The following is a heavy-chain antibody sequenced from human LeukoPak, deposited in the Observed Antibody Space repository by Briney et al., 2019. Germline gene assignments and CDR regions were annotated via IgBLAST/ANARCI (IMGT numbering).Heavy chain of an antibody. V-gene: IGHV3-48*01. J-gene: IGHJ4*02. CDR2: ISSSSSTI. Sequence: GGSLRLSCAASGFTFSSYSMNWVRQAPGKGLEWVSYISSSSSTIYYADSVKGRFTISRDNAKNSLYLQMNSLRAEDTAVYYCAREAWGCDYWGQGTLVTVSS. CDR1: GFTFSSYS. D-gene: IGHD7-27*01. CDR3: AREAWGCDY.